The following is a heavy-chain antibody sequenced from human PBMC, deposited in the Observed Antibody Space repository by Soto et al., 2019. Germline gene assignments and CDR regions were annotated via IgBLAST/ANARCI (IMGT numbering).Heavy chain of an antibody. CDR2: IDYVGST. D-gene: IGHD3-10*01. V-gene: IGHV4-59*11. J-gene: IGHJ4*02. CDR1: GDSINSRY. Sequence: QVQLRESGPGLVKSSETLSLTCSVSGDSINSRYLSWIRQPPGRGLEWIGYIDYVGSTNYAPSLQSRVTLSVDTSKNQVSLKLRYVTAADTAVYYCVRQRGNYFYFCGQGNLVTVSS. CDR3: VRQRGNYFYF.